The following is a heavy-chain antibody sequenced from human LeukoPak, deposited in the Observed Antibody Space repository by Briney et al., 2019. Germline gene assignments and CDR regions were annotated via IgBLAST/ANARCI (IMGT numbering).Heavy chain of an antibody. CDR3: ARDRTSGWGMNN. CDR1: GFTVSSNY. J-gene: IGHJ4*02. V-gene: IGHV3-53*01. D-gene: IGHD6-19*01. CDR2: ISGGGST. Sequence: PGGSLGLSCAASGFTVSSNYMSWVRQAPGKGLEWVSVISGGGSTHYADSVKGRFTISRDNSKNTLYLQMNSLRAEDTAVYYCARDRTSGWGMNNWGQGTLVTVSS.